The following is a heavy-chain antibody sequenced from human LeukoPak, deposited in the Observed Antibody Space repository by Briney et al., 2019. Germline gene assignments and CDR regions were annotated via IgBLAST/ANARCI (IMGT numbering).Heavy chain of an antibody. Sequence: ASVKVSCKASGYTFTSYDINWVRQATGQGLEWMGWMNPNSDNTGYARKFQGRVTITRNTSISTAYIELSSLRSEDTAVYYCARVYDSSGHYPIDYWGQGILVTVSS. CDR3: ARVYDSSGHYPIDY. V-gene: IGHV1-8*01. CDR1: GYTFTSYD. CDR2: MNPNSDNT. J-gene: IGHJ4*02. D-gene: IGHD3-22*01.